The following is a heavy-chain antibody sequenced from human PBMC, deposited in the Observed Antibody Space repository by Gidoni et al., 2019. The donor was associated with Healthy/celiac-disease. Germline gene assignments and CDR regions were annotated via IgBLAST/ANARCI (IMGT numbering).Heavy chain of an antibody. D-gene: IGHD5-12*01. V-gene: IGHV3-15*01. CDR1: GFTSSNAW. CDR2: IKSKTDGGTT. J-gene: IGHJ4*02. Sequence: EVQLVESGGGLVKPGGSLRLSCAASGFTSSNAWMSWVRQAPGKGLEWVGRIKSKTDGGTTDYAARVKGRFTISRDDSKNTLYLQMNSLKTEDTAVYYCTTDGDEMATIEYYFDYWGQGTLVTVSS. CDR3: TTDGDEMATIEYYFDY.